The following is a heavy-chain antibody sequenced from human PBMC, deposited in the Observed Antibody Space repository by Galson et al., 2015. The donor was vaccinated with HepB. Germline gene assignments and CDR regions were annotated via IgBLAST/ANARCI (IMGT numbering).Heavy chain of an antibody. CDR3: ARVGGRIAAAGIDYYYYMDV. CDR2: ISYDGSNK. CDR1: GFTFSSYG. V-gene: IGHV3-30*03. J-gene: IGHJ6*03. D-gene: IGHD6-13*01. Sequence: SLRLSCAASGFTFSSYGMHWVRQAPGKGLEWVAVISYDGSNKYYADSVKGRFTISRDNSKNTLYLQMNSLRAEDTAVYYCARVGGRIAAAGIDYYYYMDVWGKGTTVTVSS.